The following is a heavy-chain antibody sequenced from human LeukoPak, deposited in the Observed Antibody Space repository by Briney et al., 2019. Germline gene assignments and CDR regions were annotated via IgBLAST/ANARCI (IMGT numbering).Heavy chain of an antibody. CDR3: ARASYGYVWGSYASFDY. CDR2: INPNSGGT. V-gene: IGHV1-2*02. CDR1: GYTFTGYY. D-gene: IGHD3-16*01. J-gene: IGHJ4*02. Sequence: ASVKVSCKASGYTFTGYYMHWVRQAPGQGLEWMGWINPNSGGTNYAQKFQGRVTMTRDTSISTAYMELSRLRSDDTAVYYCARASYGYVWGSYASFDYWGQGTLVTVSS.